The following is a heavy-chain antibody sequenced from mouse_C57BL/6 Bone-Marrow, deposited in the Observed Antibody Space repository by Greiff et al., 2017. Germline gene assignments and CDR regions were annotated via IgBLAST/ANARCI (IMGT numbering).Heavy chain of an antibody. CDR3: TRGPVVATNFDY. V-gene: IGHV1-15*01. D-gene: IGHD1-1*01. J-gene: IGHJ2*01. CDR1: GYTFTDYE. CDR2: IDPETGGT. Sequence: VQLQESGAELVRPGASVTLSCKASGYTFTDYEMHWVKQTPVHGLEWIGAIDPETGGTAYNQKFKGKAILTADKSSSTAYMELRSLTSEDSAVYYCTRGPVVATNFDYWGQGTTLTVSS.